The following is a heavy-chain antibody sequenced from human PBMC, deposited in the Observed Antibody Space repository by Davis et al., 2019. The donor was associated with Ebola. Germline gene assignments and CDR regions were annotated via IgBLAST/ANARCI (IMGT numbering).Heavy chain of an antibody. Sequence: SETLSLTCAVYGGSFSGYYWGWIRQPPGKGLEWIGSIYYSGSTYYNPSLKSRVTISVDTSKKQFSLRLDSVTAADTAVYFCARHVVGKVAGGSIDSWGRGILVTVSS. CDR2: IYYSGST. V-gene: IGHV4-39*01. J-gene: IGHJ5*01. CDR3: ARHVVGKVAGGSIDS. D-gene: IGHD1-26*01. CDR1: GGSFSGYY.